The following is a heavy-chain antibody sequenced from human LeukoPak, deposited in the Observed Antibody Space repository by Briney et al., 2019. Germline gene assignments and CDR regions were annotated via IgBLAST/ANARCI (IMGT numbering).Heavy chain of an antibody. CDR1: GYTFTGYY. D-gene: IGHD3-22*01. CDR2: INPSAGHT. Sequence: ASVKVSCTAAGYTFTGYYMHWVRQAPGQGLEWMGIINPSAGHTNYAQKFQGRVTMTRDVSTSTVYMELSSLRSEDTAVFYCVRGYFYDTNGYSDYFYYMDVWGKGTTVTVSS. J-gene: IGHJ6*03. CDR3: VRGYFYDTNGYSDYFYYMDV. V-gene: IGHV1-46*01.